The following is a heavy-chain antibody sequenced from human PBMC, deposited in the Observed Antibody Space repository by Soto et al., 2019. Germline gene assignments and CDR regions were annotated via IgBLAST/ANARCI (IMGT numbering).Heavy chain of an antibody. CDR2: INPNSGGT. V-gene: IGHV1-2*04. J-gene: IGHJ6*02. Sequence: ASVKVSCKASGYTFTGYYMHWVRQAPGQGLEWMGWINPNSGGTNYAQKFQGWVTMTRDTSISTAYMELSRLRSDDTAVYYCARGGSFYYSYYGMDVWGQGTTVTVSS. D-gene: IGHD1-26*01. CDR3: ARGGSFYYSYYGMDV. CDR1: GYTFTGYY.